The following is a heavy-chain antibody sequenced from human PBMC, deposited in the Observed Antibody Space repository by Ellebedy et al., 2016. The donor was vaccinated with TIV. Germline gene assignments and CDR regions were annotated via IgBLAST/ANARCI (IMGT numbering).Heavy chain of an antibody. D-gene: IGHD1-1*01. CDR1: GFTFSTHS. CDR2: ISTSGSYI. J-gene: IGHJ3*02. Sequence: GESLKISCEASGFTFSTHSMNWVRQAPGKGPEWVSSISTSGSYIFYADSVKGRFTISRDNAGNSVYLQMNSLRVDDTAVYYCARDTVQVPSGDAFDIWGQGTTVTVSS. CDR3: ARDTVQVPSGDAFDI. V-gene: IGHV3-21*01.